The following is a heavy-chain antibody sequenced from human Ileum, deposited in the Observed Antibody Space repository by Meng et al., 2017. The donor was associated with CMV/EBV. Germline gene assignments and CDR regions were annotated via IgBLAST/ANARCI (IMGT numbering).Heavy chain of an antibody. D-gene: IGHD3-3*01. J-gene: IGHJ6*01. CDR2: ISSSGSTI. CDR1: GFTFSDYY. V-gene: IGHV3-11*01. CDR3: ARQLRITIFGVVRGYYGMDV. Sequence: GESLKISCAASGFTFSDYYMSWIRQAPGKGLEWVSYISSSGSTIYYADSVKGRFTISRDNAKNSLYLQMNSLRAEDTAVYYCARQLRITIFGVVRGYYGMDVWGQGNTVTGAS.